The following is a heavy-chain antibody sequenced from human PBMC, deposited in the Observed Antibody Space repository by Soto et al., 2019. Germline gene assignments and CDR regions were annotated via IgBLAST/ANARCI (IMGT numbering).Heavy chain of an antibody. D-gene: IGHD2-2*02. J-gene: IGHJ6*02. Sequence: ASVKVSCKTSGYTFNNFGVTWVRQAPGQGLEWMGWISGYNGNTHYVEKFQGRVTMTTDTSTSTAYMELRSLRFDDTAVYFCARDRTPWTGDESFGADDYYTMDVWGQGTAVTVS. V-gene: IGHV1-18*04. CDR1: GYTFNNFG. CDR3: ARDRTPWTGDESFGADDYYTMDV. CDR2: ISGYNGNT.